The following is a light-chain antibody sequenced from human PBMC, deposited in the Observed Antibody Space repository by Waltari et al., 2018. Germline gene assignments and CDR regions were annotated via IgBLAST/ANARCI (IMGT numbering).Light chain of an antibody. Sequence: DIQITQSPSPLSASVADRAIITCRASQTISNYLNWYQQKPGKAPKVLISAASTLQSGVPSRFSGSRSGTDFTLIITSLQPEDFATYYCQQGYSVPYTFGQGTKLEIK. V-gene: IGKV1-39*01. CDR1: QTISNY. CDR2: AAS. CDR3: QQGYSVPYT. J-gene: IGKJ2*01.